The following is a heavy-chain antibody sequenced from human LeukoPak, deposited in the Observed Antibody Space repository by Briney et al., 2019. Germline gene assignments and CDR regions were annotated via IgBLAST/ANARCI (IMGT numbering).Heavy chain of an antibody. CDR2: INPNTGGT. J-gene: IGHJ6*03. CDR1: GYTFSDYY. Sequence: ASVKVSCKASGYTFSDYYIHWVRQAPGQGLEWMGWINPNTGGTNYAPRFQGRVTMTRDTTISTAYMQLSSLRSDDTAVYYCARAGRRDNSPYHYYYMDVWGKGTTVTVSS. D-gene: IGHD4-23*01. CDR3: ARAGRRDNSPYHYYYMDV. V-gene: IGHV1-2*02.